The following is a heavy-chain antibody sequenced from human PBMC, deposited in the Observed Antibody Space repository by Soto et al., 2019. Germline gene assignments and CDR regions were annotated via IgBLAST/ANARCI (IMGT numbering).Heavy chain of an antibody. D-gene: IGHD4-4*01. CDR1: GFTFDDYS. Sequence: GGSLRLSCAASGFTFDDYSMHWVRQAPGKGLEWVSLISWDGRSTYYAGSVKGRFTISRDNSKNSLYLQMNYLTTDDTAFYYCGKDGAVTDYTYLDYWGQGALVTVSS. CDR3: GKDGAVTDYTYLDY. J-gene: IGHJ4*02. V-gene: IGHV3-43*01. CDR2: ISWDGRST.